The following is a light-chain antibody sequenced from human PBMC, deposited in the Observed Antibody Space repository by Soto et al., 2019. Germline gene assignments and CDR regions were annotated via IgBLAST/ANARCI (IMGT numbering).Light chain of an antibody. V-gene: IGKV1-39*01. J-gene: IGKJ4*01. CDR1: QSVTNF. CDR3: QQSYSTPLT. Sequence: DIQMTQSPSSLSASVGDSVTISCRTSQSVTNFLIWYQQKPGKAPKVLIYAASSLQSGVPARFSGSGSGTDFTLTISSLQPEDFATYYCQQSYSTPLTFGGGTKVEIK. CDR2: AAS.